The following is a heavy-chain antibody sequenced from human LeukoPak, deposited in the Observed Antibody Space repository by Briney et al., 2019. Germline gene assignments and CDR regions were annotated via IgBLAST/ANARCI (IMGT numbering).Heavy chain of an antibody. D-gene: IGHD3-10*01. CDR2: IYYSENT. V-gene: IGHV4-31*03. CDR1: GGSVSSYY. J-gene: IGHJ4*02. CDR3: ARDTGRIIDY. Sequence: LQTLSLTCTVSGGSVSSYYWTWIRQHPGKGLEWIGYIYYSENTYYNPSLKSRVTISVDTSKNQFSLKLTSLTAADTAVYFCARDTGRIIDYWGQGTLVTVSS.